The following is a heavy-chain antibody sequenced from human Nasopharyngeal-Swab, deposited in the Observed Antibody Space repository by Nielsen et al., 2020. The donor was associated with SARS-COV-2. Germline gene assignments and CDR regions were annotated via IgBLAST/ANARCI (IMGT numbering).Heavy chain of an antibody. Sequence: GESLKISCAASGFTFSSYAMHWVRQAPGKGLEWVAVISYDGSNKYYADSVKGRFTISRDNSKNTLYLQMNSLRAEDTAVYYCAKIQGYYYGMDVWGQGTTVTVSS. J-gene: IGHJ6*02. CDR2: ISYDGSNK. CDR1: GFTFSSYA. CDR3: AKIQGYYYGMDV. V-gene: IGHV3-30*04.